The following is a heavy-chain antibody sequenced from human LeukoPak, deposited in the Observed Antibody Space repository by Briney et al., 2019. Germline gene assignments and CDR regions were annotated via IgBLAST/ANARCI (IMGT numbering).Heavy chain of an antibody. Sequence: ASVKVSCKAFGGTFSSYAISWVRQAPGQGLEWMGRIIPILGIANYAQKFQGRVTITADKSTSTAYMELSSLRSEDTAVYYCAIIPLGGSGSYYNPNWFDPWGQGTLVTVSS. D-gene: IGHD3-10*01. CDR3: AIIPLGGSGSYYNPNWFDP. J-gene: IGHJ5*02. CDR1: GGTFSSYA. CDR2: IIPILGIA. V-gene: IGHV1-69*04.